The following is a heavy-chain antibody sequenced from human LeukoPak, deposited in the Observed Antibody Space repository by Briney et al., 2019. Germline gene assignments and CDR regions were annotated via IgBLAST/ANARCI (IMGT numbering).Heavy chain of an antibody. V-gene: IGHV4-59*08. CDR1: GGSISSYY. CDR2: IYYSGST. CDR3: ARQGVVSGYFDY. D-gene: IGHD2-15*01. J-gene: IGHJ4*02. Sequence: SETLSLTCTVSGGSISSYYWSWIRQPPGKGLEWIGYIYYSGSTNYNPSPKSRVTISVDTSKNQFSLKLSSVTAADTAVYYCARQGVVSGYFDYWGQGTLATVSS.